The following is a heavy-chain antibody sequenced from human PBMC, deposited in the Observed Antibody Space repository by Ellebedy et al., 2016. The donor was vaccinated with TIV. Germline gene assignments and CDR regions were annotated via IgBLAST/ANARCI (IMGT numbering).Heavy chain of an antibody. Sequence: GGSLRLSCAASGFTSSGFTMNWVRQAPGKGLEWVASISSSGTYIHNADSVKGRFIISRDNANNSLYVQMNNLRVEDTDIYYCARPAAAYSSSWYDFDCWGQGTLVTVSS. CDR1: GFTSSGFT. CDR2: ISSSGTYI. J-gene: IGHJ4*02. CDR3: ARPAAAYSSSWYDFDC. D-gene: IGHD6-13*01. V-gene: IGHV3-21*01.